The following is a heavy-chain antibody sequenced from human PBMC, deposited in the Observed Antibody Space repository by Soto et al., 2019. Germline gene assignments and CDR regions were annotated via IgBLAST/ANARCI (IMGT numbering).Heavy chain of an antibody. CDR2: ISSSSSYI. CDR1: GFTFSSYS. Sequence: EVQLVESGGGLVKPGGSLRLSCAASGFTFSSYSMNWVRQAPGKGLEWVSSISSSSSYIYYADSVKGRFTISRDNSKNSLDLQIHSVSGDDTAVYYCVIYGSTSMQLGLDVFDHWGQGTLVTVSS. V-gene: IGHV3-21*01. J-gene: IGHJ4*02. D-gene: IGHD5-18*01. CDR3: VIYGSTSMQLGLDVFDH.